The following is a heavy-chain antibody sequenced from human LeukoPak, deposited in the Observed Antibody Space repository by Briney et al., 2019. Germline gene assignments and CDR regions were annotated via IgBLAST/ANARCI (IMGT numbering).Heavy chain of an antibody. Sequence: GESLKISCWGSAYSFASYWIGWVRQMPGKGLEWMGIIYPGDSDTRYSPSFQGQVTISADKSISTAYLQWSSLKASDTAMYYCARRDYSNSIDYWGQGTLVTVSS. V-gene: IGHV5-51*01. D-gene: IGHD4-11*01. CDR1: AYSFASYW. CDR3: ARRDYSNSIDY. J-gene: IGHJ4*02. CDR2: IYPGDSDT.